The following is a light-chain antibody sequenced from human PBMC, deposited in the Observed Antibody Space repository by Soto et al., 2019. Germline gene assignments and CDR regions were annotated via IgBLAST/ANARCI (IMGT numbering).Light chain of an antibody. CDR1: QSVTSY. V-gene: IGKV3-11*01. CDR3: QQYNNWPPIT. Sequence: EIVLTQSPATLSLSPGERATLSCRASQSVTSYLAWYQQKPGQVPRLLIYDTSNRATGIPARFSGSGSGTEFTLTISSLQSEDFAVYYCQQYNNWPPITFGPGTKVDIK. J-gene: IGKJ3*01. CDR2: DTS.